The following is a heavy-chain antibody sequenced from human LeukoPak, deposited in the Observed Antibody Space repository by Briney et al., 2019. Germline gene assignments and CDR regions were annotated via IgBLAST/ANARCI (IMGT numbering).Heavy chain of an antibody. CDR1: GFTFSAYG. CDR3: AKKAGNDYGDQNWFDP. V-gene: IGHV3-33*06. J-gene: IGHJ5*02. CDR2: IWYDGTNK. Sequence: HPGGSLRLSCAASGFTFSAYGMHWVRQAPGKGLEWVAIIWYDGTNKYYTDSVKGRFTISRDNSKNTLYLQMNSLRAEDTAVYYCAKKAGNDYGDQNWFDPWGQGTLVTVSS. D-gene: IGHD4-17*01.